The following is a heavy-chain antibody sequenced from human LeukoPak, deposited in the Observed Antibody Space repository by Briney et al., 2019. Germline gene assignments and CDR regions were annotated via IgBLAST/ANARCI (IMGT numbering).Heavy chain of an antibody. CDR2: IYYSGST. D-gene: IGHD3-10*01. J-gene: IGHJ6*02. V-gene: IGHV4-59*01. CDR1: GGSISSYY. CDR3: ARGYVGGFGELINYYYYGMDV. Sequence: SGTLSLTCTVSGGSISSYYWSWIRQPPGKGLEWIGYIYYSGSTNYNPSLRSRVTISVDTSKNQFSLKLSSVTAADTAVYYCARGYVGGFGELINYYYYGMDVWGQGTTVTVSS.